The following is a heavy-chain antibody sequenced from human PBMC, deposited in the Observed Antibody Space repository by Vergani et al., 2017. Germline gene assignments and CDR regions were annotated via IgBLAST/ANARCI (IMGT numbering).Heavy chain of an antibody. Sequence: QVQLQQWGGGLLKPSETLSLTCVVNGGSFTSYHWTWIRQSPGEGLEWVGDIDHTGRPDYNPSLKSRLTMSVDKSRNQFSLTPNSVTATDTAIYFCARVNTETNGHLYYYYYMDVWDQGTAVTVS. CDR3: ARVNTETNGHLYYYYYMDV. CDR2: IDHTGRP. J-gene: IGHJ6*03. CDR1: GGSFTSYH. V-gene: IGHV4-34*01. D-gene: IGHD4-11*01.